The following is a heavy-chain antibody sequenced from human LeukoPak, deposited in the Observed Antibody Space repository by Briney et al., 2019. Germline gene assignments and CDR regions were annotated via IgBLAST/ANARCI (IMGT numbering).Heavy chain of an antibody. J-gene: IGHJ6*02. CDR3: ARGSGIVGAYFYYYGMDV. Sequence: PSETLSLTCGISGGSMSRFYWTWIRRSPGKGLEWIGYVHNTGGTNYNPSLKSRVTIAVDTSKNQFSLKLSSVVAADTAVYYCARGSGIVGAYFYYYGMDVWGQGTTVTVSS. CDR2: VHNTGGT. D-gene: IGHD1-26*01. V-gene: IGHV4-59*01. CDR1: GGSMSRFY.